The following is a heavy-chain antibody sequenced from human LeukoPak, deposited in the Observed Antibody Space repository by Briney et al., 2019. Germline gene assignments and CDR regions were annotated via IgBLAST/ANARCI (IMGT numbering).Heavy chain of an antibody. CDR2: INSDGSRT. Sequence: PGGSLRLSCAASGFTFSSYWMHWVRQAPGKGLVWVSRINSDGSRTNYADSVKGRFTISRDNSKNTLYLQMNSLRAEDTAVYYCAKGLRFLEWLLETDAFDIWGQGTMVTVSS. J-gene: IGHJ3*02. V-gene: IGHV3-74*01. CDR1: GFTFSSYW. CDR3: AKGLRFLEWLLETDAFDI. D-gene: IGHD3-3*01.